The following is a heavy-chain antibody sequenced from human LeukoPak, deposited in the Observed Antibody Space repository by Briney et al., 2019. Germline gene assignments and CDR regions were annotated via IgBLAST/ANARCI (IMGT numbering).Heavy chain of an antibody. J-gene: IGHJ4*02. Sequence: PGGSLRLSCAASGFTFSNPWMNWVSHAPGKGLEWIGRIRRKADGGTTDYAAPVKGRFTILRDDSKNTLYPQLNSLTTEDTALYYCTNQYFDFWGQGTLVTVSS. CDR1: GFTFSNPW. V-gene: IGHV3-15*01. CDR2: IRRKADGGTT. CDR3: TNQYFDF.